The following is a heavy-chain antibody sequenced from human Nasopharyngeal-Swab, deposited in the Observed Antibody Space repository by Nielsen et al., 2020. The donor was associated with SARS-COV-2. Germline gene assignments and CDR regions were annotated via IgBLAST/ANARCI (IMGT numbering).Heavy chain of an antibody. V-gene: IGHV4-34*01. D-gene: IGHD6-19*01. Sequence: PGKGLEWIGEINHSGSTNYNPSLKSRVTISVDTSKNQFSLKLSSVTAADTAVYYCARRGIAVAGVDWGQGTLVTVSS. J-gene: IGHJ4*02. CDR3: ARRGIAVAGVD. CDR2: INHSGST.